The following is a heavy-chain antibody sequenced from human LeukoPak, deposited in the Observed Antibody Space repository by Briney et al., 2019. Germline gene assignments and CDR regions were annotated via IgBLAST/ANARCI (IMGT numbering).Heavy chain of an antibody. Sequence: PSQTLSLTCTVSGGSISSGSYYWSWIRQPPGKGLEWIGRIYTSGSTNYNPSLKSRVTISVDTSKNQFSLKLSSVTAADTAVYYCASSDSSSSFDYWGQGTLVTVSS. CDR2: IYTSGST. D-gene: IGHD6-13*01. CDR1: GGSISSGSYY. V-gene: IGHV4-61*02. J-gene: IGHJ4*02. CDR3: ASSDSSSSFDY.